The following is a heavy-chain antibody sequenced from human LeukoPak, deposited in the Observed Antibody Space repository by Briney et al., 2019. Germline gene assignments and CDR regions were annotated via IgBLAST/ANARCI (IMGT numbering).Heavy chain of an antibody. CDR2: ISASGGST. D-gene: IGHD3-22*01. V-gene: IGHV3-23*01. Sequence: GGSLRLSCAASGFTLKNYAMSWVRQAPGKGLEWASSISASGGSTYYADSVKGRFIISRDSSKNTVYLQMYSLRVGDTAVYYCAKMISSGYSADFDYWGQGILVTVSS. CDR1: GFTLKNYA. J-gene: IGHJ4*02. CDR3: AKMISSGYSADFDY.